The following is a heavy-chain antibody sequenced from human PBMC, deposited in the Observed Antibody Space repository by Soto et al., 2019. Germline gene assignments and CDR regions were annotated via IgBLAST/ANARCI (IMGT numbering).Heavy chain of an antibody. Sequence: PSETLSLTCNVSGGSISGFYWSWIRQPPGKGLEWIGYISYSGNTNYSPSLKSRVTISVDTSKKQLSLKLTSVTTADTAVYFCARAPMVITRSYFDNWGQGTPVTVS. CDR2: ISYSGNT. CDR3: ARAPMVITRSYFDN. CDR1: GGSISGFY. D-gene: IGHD1-20*01. J-gene: IGHJ4*02. V-gene: IGHV4-59*01.